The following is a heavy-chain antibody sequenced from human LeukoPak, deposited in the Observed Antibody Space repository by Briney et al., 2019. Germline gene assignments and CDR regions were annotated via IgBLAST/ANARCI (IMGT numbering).Heavy chain of an antibody. Sequence: PGGSLRLSCAASGFTFDDYAMHWVRHAPGKGLEWVTLISGDGYSTYYADSVKGRFTISRDNSKNSLYLQMNSLRTEDTALYYCAKSRGGPTMVRGVTSATDVYGMDVWGQGTTVTVSS. V-gene: IGHV3-43*02. D-gene: IGHD3-10*01. J-gene: IGHJ6*02. CDR2: ISGDGYST. CDR3: AKSRGGPTMVRGVTSATDVYGMDV. CDR1: GFTFDDYA.